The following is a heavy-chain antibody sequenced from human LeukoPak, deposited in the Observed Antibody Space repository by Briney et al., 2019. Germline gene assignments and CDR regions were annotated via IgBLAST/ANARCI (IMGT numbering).Heavy chain of an antibody. J-gene: IGHJ4*02. CDR3: AKDPAPTVTLFDY. D-gene: IGHD4-17*01. CDR2: ISGSGDST. CDR1: GFTFSSYA. Sequence: GGSLRLSCAASGFTFSSYAMSWVRQAPGKGLEWVSAISGSGDSTYYADSVKGRFTISRDNSKNTLYLQMNSLRAEDTAVYYCAKDPAPTVTLFDYWGQGTLVTVSS. V-gene: IGHV3-23*01.